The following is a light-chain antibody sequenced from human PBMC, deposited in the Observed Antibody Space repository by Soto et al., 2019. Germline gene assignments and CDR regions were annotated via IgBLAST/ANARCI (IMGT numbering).Light chain of an antibody. CDR3: LLSYSGACV. CDR1: TGAVTSGHY. CDR2: DTS. J-gene: IGLJ3*02. V-gene: IGLV7-46*01. Sequence: QAVVTQEPSLTVSPGGTVTLTCGSSTGAVTSGHYPYWFQQKPGQAPRTLNDDTSNKHSWTPARFSGSLLGGKAALTLSGAQPEDEAEYYCLLSYSGACVFGGGTKLTVL.